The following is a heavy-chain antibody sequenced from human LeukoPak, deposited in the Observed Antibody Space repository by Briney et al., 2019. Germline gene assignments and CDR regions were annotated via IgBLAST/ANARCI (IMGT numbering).Heavy chain of an antibody. J-gene: IGHJ4*02. CDR1: GFTFSTYG. CDR2: IRSDANKK. D-gene: IGHD3-10*01. Sequence: PGGSLRLSCAASGFTFSTYGMHWVRQAPGKGLEWVTFIRSDANKKYYADSVKGRFAISRDTSKNTLYLQMNSLNAEDTAVYYCARDQGAYYYSSVLDYWGQGTLVTVSS. V-gene: IGHV3-30*02. CDR3: ARDQGAYYYSSVLDY.